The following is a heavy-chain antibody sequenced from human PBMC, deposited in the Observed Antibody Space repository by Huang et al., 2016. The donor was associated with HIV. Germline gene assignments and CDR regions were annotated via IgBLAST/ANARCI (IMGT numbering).Heavy chain of an antibody. CDR2: IFYGGST. V-gene: IGHV4-59*11. J-gene: IGHJ4*02. CDR3: ARESAASRYFDY. CDR1: GDSISSQY. Sequence: QVQLQESGPGLVKPSETLSLTCAVSGDSISSQYWSWIRQPPGKGLEWIGSIFYGGSTNYSPARKSRVTMSVDTSKNRFSRKLTSVTAADTAVYYCARESAASRYFDYWGLGTLVAVSS.